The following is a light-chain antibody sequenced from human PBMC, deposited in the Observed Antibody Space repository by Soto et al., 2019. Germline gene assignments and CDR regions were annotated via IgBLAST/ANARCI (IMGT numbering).Light chain of an antibody. CDR2: DVT. Sequence: QSVLTQPASVSGSPGQSITISCTGTSSDVGAYNFVSWYQQHPGKAPKLMIYDVTNRPSGVSSRFSGSKYGNTASLAISGLQAEDEADYYCSSYTTSNTLVFGGGTKLTVL. CDR1: SSDVGAYNF. V-gene: IGLV2-14*03. J-gene: IGLJ2*01. CDR3: SSYTTSNTLV.